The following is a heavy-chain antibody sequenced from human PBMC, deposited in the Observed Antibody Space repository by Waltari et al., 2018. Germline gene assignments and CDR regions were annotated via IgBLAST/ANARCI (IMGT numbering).Heavy chain of an antibody. CDR2: ISAYNGNT. V-gene: IGHV1-18*04. CDR1: GYTFTSYG. CDR3: ARDMPNPHVIAARRSYYYYYGMDV. J-gene: IGHJ6*02. D-gene: IGHD6-6*01. Sequence: QVQLVQSGAEVKKPGASVKVSCKASGYTFTSYGISWVRQAPGQGPEWMGWISAYNGNTNYAQKLQGRVTMTTDTSTSTAYMELRSLRSDDTAVYYCARDMPNPHVIAARRSYYYYYGMDVWGQGTTVTVSS.